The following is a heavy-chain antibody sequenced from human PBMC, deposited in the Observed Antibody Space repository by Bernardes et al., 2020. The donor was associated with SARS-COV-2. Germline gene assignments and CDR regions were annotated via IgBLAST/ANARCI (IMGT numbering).Heavy chain of an antibody. D-gene: IGHD1-26*01. CDR2: INPHSGCT. V-gene: IGHV1-2*02. CDR1: GYTLSDYY. J-gene: IGHJ3*02. CDR3: ARDRDSLYSGSRTDAFDI. Sequence: SVKVSCKASGYTLSDYYMHWVRQAPGQGLEWMGWINPHSGCTNYAQKFQGRVTVTRDTSNSTAYMELSRRTSDDTAVYYCARDRDSLYSGSRTDAFDIWGKGKMVTVSS.